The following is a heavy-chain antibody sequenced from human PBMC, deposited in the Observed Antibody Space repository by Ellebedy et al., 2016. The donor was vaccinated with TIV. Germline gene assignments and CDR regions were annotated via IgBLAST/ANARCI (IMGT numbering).Heavy chain of an antibody. CDR2: MNPNSGDT. V-gene: IGHV1-2*02. D-gene: IGHD5-12*01. J-gene: IGHJ6*02. Sequence: AASVKVSCKASGYTFTVSIYYMYWVRQAPGQGLEWMGWMNPNSGDTKYAQKFQGRVTMTRDTSISTAYMELSRLRSDDTAVYYCARTRGYSGYDSYGMDVWGQGTTVTVSS. CDR3: ARTRGYSGYDSYGMDV. CDR1: GYTFTVSIYY.